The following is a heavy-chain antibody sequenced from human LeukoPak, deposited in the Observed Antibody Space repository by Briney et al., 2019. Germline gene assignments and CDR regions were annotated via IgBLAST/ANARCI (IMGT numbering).Heavy chain of an antibody. CDR3: ARDGGYCSDGSCYSYYSDY. V-gene: IGHV1-18*01. J-gene: IGHJ4*02. CDR2: ISAYNGNT. D-gene: IGHD2-15*01. CDR1: GYTFTSYG. Sequence: ASVKVSSKASGYTFTSYGISWVRQAPGQGLEWMGWISAYNGNTNYAQKLQGRVTMTTGTSTSTAYMELRSLRSDDTAVYYCARDGGYCSDGSCYSYYSDYWGQGTLVTVSS.